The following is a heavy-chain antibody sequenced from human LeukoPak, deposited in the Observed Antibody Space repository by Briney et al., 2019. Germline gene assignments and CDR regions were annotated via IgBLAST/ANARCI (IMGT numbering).Heavy chain of an antibody. J-gene: IGHJ6*02. Sequence: ASVKVSCKASGYAFTSYAISWVRQAPGQGLEWMGGIIPIFGTANYAQKFQGRVTITADESTSTAYMELSSLRSEDTAVYYCARAGDSSGYSPYYYYGMDVWGQGTTVTVSS. V-gene: IGHV1-69*13. CDR3: ARAGDSSGYSPYYYYGMDV. D-gene: IGHD3-22*01. CDR2: IIPIFGTA. CDR1: GYAFTSYA.